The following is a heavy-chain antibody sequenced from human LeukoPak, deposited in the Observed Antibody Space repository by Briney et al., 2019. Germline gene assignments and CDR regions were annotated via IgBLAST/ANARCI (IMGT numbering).Heavy chain of an antibody. CDR3: ARGAEGIAATDSNFDY. Sequence: PGGTLRLSCAASRLTFSTYGMSWVRQAPGKGLEWVSTISGSDYSTYYADSVKGRFTISRDNGKNSLYLQMNSLRAEDTAVYYCARGAEGIAATDSNFDYWGRGTLVTVSS. D-gene: IGHD6-13*01. V-gene: IGHV3-23*01. J-gene: IGHJ4*02. CDR1: RLTFSTYG. CDR2: ISGSDYST.